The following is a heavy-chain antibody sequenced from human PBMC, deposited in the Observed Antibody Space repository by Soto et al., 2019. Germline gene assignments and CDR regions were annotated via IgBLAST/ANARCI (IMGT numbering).Heavy chain of an antibody. D-gene: IGHD4-4*01. J-gene: IGHJ5*02. CDR3: AHIRDYNNYGWFDP. V-gene: IGHV4-39*01. CDR1: DDSISGSPYY. Sequence: XGTLSLTCVVSDDSISGSPYYWAWIRQPPGKALEWIGSVYYSGTSYRNPSLKSRTTLSVDRSKNQFSLQLSSVTAADTAVYYCAHIRDYNNYGWFDPWGPGSLVTVSS. CDR2: VYYSGTS.